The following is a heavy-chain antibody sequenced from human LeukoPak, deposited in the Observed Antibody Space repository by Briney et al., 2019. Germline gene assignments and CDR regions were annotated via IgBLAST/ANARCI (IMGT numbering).Heavy chain of an antibody. CDR2: INPNSGDT. J-gene: IGHJ4*02. CDR1: GYTFIAYY. Sequence: ASVKVSCKPSGYTFIAYYIHLVRQAPGQGLEWMGWINPNSGDTNYAQKFQDRVTMTWDTSVSTAYMELSSLTSDDTAVYYCATDRKGSGTIPYFDYWGQGTLVTVSS. D-gene: IGHD3-10*01. CDR3: ATDRKGSGTIPYFDY. V-gene: IGHV1-2*02.